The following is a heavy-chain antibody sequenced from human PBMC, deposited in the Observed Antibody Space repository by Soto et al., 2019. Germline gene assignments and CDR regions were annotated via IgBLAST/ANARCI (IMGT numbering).Heavy chain of an antibody. V-gene: IGHV3-30*03. CDR1: GFTFSSYG. D-gene: IGHD2-2*01. J-gene: IGHJ6*02. CDR2: ISYDGSNK. CDR3: ARAGHCVSTSCSQYYYYGMDV. Sequence: PGGSLRLSCAASGFTFSSYGMHWVRQAPGKGLEWVAVISYDGSNKYYADSVKGRFTISRDNSKNTLYLQMNSLRAEDTAVYYCARAGHCVSTSCSQYYYYGMDVWGQGTTVTV.